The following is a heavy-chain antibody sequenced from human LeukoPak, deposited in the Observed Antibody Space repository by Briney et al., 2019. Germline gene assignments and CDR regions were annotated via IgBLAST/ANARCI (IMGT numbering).Heavy chain of an antibody. D-gene: IGHD4-17*01. Sequence: SETLSLTCTVSGYSISSGYYWGWIRQPPGKGLEWIGSGSTYYNPSLKSRVTISVDTSKNQFSLKLSSVTAADTAVYYCARSEYGDYRVYFDYWGQRTLVTVSS. CDR1: GYSISSGYY. CDR2: SGST. V-gene: IGHV4-38-2*02. CDR3: ARSEYGDYRVYFDY. J-gene: IGHJ4*02.